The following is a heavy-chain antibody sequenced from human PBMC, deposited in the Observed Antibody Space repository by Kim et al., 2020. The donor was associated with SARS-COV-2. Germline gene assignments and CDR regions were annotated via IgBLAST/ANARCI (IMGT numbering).Heavy chain of an antibody. J-gene: IGHJ4*02. CDR3: ARQGLRNFDSGPEDY. CDR2: INHGGST. CDR1: DGSFSGYF. D-gene: IGHD3-9*01. Sequence: SETLSLTCAVYDGSFSGYFWSWIRQPPGEGLEWIGEINHGGSTNYNPSLKSRVTISVDTSKNQFSLRLTSVTAADTAVYYCARQGLRNFDSGPEDYWGQGTLVTVSS. V-gene: IGHV4-34*01.